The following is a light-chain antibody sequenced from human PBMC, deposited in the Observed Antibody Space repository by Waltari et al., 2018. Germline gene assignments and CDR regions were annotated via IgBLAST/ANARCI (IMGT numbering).Light chain of an antibody. J-gene: IGKJ1*01. CDR1: RSVARA. V-gene: IGKV3-20*01. CDR3: QNYVRLPAT. CDR2: NTY. Sequence: SCSASRSVARALAWYQQKPGQPPRLLIYNTYTRATGVPNRFSGGGSGTDFSLTISRLEPEDFAVYYCQNYVRLPATFGQGTKVEIK.